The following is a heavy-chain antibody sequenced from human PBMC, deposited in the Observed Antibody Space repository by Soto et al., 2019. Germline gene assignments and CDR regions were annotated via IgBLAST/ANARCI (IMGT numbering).Heavy chain of an antibody. D-gene: IGHD2-2*01. CDR1: GFTFSTYA. J-gene: IGHJ4*02. V-gene: IGHV3-30-3*01. Sequence: AGGSLRLSCAVSGFTFSTYAMHWVRQAPGKGLEWVAVISYDGSNTYYADSVKGRFTISRDNMLYLQMNNLRAEDTAVYYCARDQGRSITCQLDYWGQGTLVTVSS. CDR3: ARDQGRSITCQLDY. CDR2: ISYDGSNT.